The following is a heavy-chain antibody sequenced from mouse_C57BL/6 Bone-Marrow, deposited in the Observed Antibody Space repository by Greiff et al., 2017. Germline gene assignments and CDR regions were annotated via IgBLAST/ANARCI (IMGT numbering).Heavy chain of an antibody. V-gene: IGHV5-6*01. D-gene: IGHD4-1*01. CDR1: GFTFSSYG. Sequence: EVMLVESGGDLVKPGGSLKLSCAASGFTFSSYGMSWVRQTPDKRLEWVATISSGGSYTCYPDRVQGRFTISRDNDKNTLYLQMSSLKSEDTAMYYCATTVLAGAMDYWGQGTSVTVSS. CDR3: ATTVLAGAMDY. CDR2: ISSGGSYT. J-gene: IGHJ4*01.